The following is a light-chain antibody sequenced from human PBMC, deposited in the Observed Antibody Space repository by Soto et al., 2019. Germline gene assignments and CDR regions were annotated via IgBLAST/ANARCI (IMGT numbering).Light chain of an antibody. J-gene: IGKJ1*01. CDR2: ETS. V-gene: IGKV1-5*03. CDR1: QSISSW. Sequence: DIQMTQSPSTLSASVGDRVTITCRASQSISSWLAWYQQKPVKAPKLLIYETSSLEDGVPSRFTGSGSGTEFSLTITSLQPEDFASYYCQQYKDYWTFGQGTKVDI. CDR3: QQYKDYWT.